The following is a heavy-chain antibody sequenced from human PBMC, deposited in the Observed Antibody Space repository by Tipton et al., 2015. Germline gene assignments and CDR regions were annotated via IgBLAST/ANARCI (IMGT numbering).Heavy chain of an antibody. CDR1: GYSFTGYY. V-gene: IGHV1-2*02. Sequence: QSGPEVKRPGASVKVSCKASGYSFTGYYLHWVRQAPGQGLEWMGWISPSIGSANYAQNFQGRVTMTRDASTSTAYLELSGLRSDDTAVYYCARAPSTSWVYYYYGMDVWGQGTTVTVSS. J-gene: IGHJ6*02. D-gene: IGHD2-2*01. CDR3: ARAPSTSWVYYYYGMDV. CDR2: ISPSIGSA.